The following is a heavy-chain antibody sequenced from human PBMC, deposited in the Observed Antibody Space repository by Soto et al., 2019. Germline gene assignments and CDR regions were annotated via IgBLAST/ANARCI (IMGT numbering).Heavy chain of an antibody. Sequence: QVQLAESGGGVVQPGRSQRLSCAASGFIFTSYGLNWVRQAPGKGLEWVAAVSSNGNKKYYADSVKGRFTISRDTTNKTLHLQMNGLSAEDTAVYYCARVTNSGYDRNLYFDLCGRGTLVTVSS. V-gene: IGHV3-30*19. CDR1: GFIFTSYG. J-gene: IGHJ2*01. D-gene: IGHD5-12*01. CDR2: VSSNGNKK. CDR3: ARVTNSGYDRNLYFDL.